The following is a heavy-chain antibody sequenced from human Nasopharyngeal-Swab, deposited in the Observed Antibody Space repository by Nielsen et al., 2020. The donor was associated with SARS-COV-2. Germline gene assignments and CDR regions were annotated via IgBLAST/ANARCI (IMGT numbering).Heavy chain of an antibody. V-gene: IGHV4-39*02. CDR3: ARDQAARLSHAGY. Sequence: SETLSLTCTVSGGSISSSSYYWGWIRQPPGKGLEWIGSIYYSGSTYYNPSLKSRVTISVDTSKNQFSLKLSSVTAADTAVYYCARDQAARLSHAGYWGQGTLVTVSS. J-gene: IGHJ4*02. CDR2: IYYSGST. CDR1: GGSISSSSYY. D-gene: IGHD6-6*01.